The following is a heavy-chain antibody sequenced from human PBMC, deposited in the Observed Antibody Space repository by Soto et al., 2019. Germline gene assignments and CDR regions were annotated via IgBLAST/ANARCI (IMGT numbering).Heavy chain of an antibody. CDR2: IYYSGST. CDR1: GGSISSYY. D-gene: IGHD2-15*01. J-gene: IGHJ5*02. V-gene: IGHV4-59*01. Sequence: SETLSLTCTVSGGSISSYYWSWIRQPPGKGLEWIGYIYYSGSTNYNPSLKSRVTISVDTSKNQFSLKLSSVTAADTAVYYCARDRDCSGGSCYFDPWGQGTLVTVSS. CDR3: ARDRDCSGGSCYFDP.